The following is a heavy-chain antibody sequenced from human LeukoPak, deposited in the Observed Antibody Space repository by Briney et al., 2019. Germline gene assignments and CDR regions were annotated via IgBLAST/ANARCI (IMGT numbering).Heavy chain of an antibody. D-gene: IGHD2-15*01. CDR1: GFTFSSYW. CDR3: AKEGYCSGGSCYRPHDAYDI. CDR2: ISGSGGST. J-gene: IGHJ3*02. V-gene: IGHV3-23*01. Sequence: GGSLRLSCAASGFTFSSYWMHWVRQAPGKGLEWVSAISGSGGSTYYADSVKGRFTISRDNSKNTLYLQMNSLRAEDTAVYYCAKEGYCSGGSCYRPHDAYDIWGQGTMVTVSS.